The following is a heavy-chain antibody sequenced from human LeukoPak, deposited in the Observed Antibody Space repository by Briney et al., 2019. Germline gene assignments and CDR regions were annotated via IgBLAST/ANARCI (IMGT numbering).Heavy chain of an antibody. V-gene: IGHV3-30*03. Sequence: GGSLRLSCAASGFTFSTYGMHWVRQAPGKGLEWVAVISYDGSNKYYADSVKGRFTISRDNSKNTLYLQMNSLRVEDTAVYYCTRTTVTINAFDPWGQGTLVTVSS. CDR1: GFTFSTYG. CDR2: ISYDGSNK. CDR3: TRTTVTINAFDP. D-gene: IGHD4-17*01. J-gene: IGHJ5*02.